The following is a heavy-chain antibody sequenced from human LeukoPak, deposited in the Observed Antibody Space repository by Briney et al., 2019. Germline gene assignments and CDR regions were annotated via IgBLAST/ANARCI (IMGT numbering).Heavy chain of an antibody. V-gene: IGHV3-21*01. CDR1: GFTFSNHG. Sequence: GGSLRLSCAASGFTFSNHGMNWVRQAPGKGLEWVSSISSSSSYIYYADSVKGRFTISRDNAKNSLYLQMNSLRAEDTAVYYCARDPPYSSSSNWFDPWGQGTLVTVSS. J-gene: IGHJ5*02. CDR3: ARDPPYSSSSNWFDP. CDR2: ISSSSSYI. D-gene: IGHD6-6*01.